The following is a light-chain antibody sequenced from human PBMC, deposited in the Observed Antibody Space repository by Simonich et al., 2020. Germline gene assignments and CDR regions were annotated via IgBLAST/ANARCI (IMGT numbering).Light chain of an antibody. CDR2: WAS. Sequence: DIVMTQSPDSLAVSLGERDTINCKSSQSVLYSSNNTNYLAWYQQKPGQPPKLLISWASTREAGVPDRVSGSGAGTDFTLTISSLQAEDVAVYYCQQYYSTPWTFGQGTKVEIK. CDR3: QQYYSTPWT. V-gene: IGKV4-1*01. CDR1: QSVLYSSNNTNY. J-gene: IGKJ1*01.